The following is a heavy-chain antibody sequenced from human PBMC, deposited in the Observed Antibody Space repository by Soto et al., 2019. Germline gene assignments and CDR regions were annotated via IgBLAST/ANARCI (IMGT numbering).Heavy chain of an antibody. J-gene: IGHJ4*02. V-gene: IGHV3-66*01. CDR2: IYSGGST. D-gene: IGHD3-16*02. CDR3: ARDLYPGLDY. Sequence: GGSLTLSCAPLCFTVPSHYMRWVNQAPGKGLEWVSVIYSGGSTNYADSVKGRFTISRDNSKNTLYLQMNSLRAEDTAVYYCARDLYPGLDYWGQGT. CDR1: CFTVPSHY.